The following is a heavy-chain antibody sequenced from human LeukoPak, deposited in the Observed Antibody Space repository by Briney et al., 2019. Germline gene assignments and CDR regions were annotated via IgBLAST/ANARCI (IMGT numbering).Heavy chain of an antibody. CDR2: ISSSGSTI. Sequence: PGGSLRLSCAASGFTFSSYEMNWVRQAPGKGLEWVSYISSSGSTIYYADSVKGRFTISRDNAKNSLYLQMNSLRAEDTAVYYCARVWSDRGVIKWFDPWGQGTLVTVSS. D-gene: IGHD3-10*01. V-gene: IGHV3-48*03. CDR3: ARVWSDRGVIKWFDP. J-gene: IGHJ5*02. CDR1: GFTFSSYE.